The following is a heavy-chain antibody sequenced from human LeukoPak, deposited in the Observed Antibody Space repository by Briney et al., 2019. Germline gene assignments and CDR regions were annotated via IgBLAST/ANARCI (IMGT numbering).Heavy chain of an antibody. CDR1: GYSFTSYW. J-gene: IGHJ6*03. CDR2: IYPGDSDT. V-gene: IGHV5-51*01. CDR3: ARHFNHYYMDV. Sequence: GGSLRLSCKGSGYSFTSYWIGWVRQMPGKGLEWMGIIYPGDSDTRYSPSFQGQVTISADKSISTAYLQWSSLKASDTAIYYCARHFNHYYMDVWGKGTTVTVSS.